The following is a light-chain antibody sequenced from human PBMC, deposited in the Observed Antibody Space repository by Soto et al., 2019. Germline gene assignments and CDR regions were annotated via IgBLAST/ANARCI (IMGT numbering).Light chain of an antibody. J-gene: IGKJ1*01. CDR2: DAS. Sequence: DIVLTQSPVTLSLYPGERTTLSCRASQSVSGYLVWYQQKPGQAPRLLIYDASTRANGIPARFSGSGSGTDFTLTISSLKLEDFEVYYCQQYHGRHTFGQGTKVEIK. CDR3: QQYHGRHT. V-gene: IGKV3-11*01. CDR1: QSVSGY.